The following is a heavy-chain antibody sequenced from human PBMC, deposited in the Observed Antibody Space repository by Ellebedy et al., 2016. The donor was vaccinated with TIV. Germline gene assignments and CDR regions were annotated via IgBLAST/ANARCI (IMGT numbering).Heavy chain of an antibody. D-gene: IGHD4-17*01. CDR1: GGSFSGYY. CDR2: INHSGST. Sequence: SETLSLTCAVYGGSFSGYYWSWIRQPPGKGLEWIGEINHSGSTNYNPSLKSRVTISVDTSKNQFSLKLSSVTAADTAVYYCARELEDYGDYVGWFDPWGQGTLVTVSS. CDR3: ARELEDYGDYVGWFDP. V-gene: IGHV4-34*01. J-gene: IGHJ5*02.